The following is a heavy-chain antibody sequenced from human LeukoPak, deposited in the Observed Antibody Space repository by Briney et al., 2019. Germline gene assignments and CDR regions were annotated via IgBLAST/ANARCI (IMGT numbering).Heavy chain of an antibody. CDR2: IWYDGSNK. Sequence: GGSLRLSCAASGFTFSSYGMHWVRQAPGKGLEWVAVIWYDGSNKYYADSVEGRFTISRDNAKNSLYLQMNSLRAEDTAVYYCAREEYCSSTSCYLNWFDPWGQGTLVTVSS. CDR3: AREEYCSSTSCYLNWFDP. CDR1: GFTFSSYG. V-gene: IGHV3-33*01. J-gene: IGHJ5*02. D-gene: IGHD2-2*01.